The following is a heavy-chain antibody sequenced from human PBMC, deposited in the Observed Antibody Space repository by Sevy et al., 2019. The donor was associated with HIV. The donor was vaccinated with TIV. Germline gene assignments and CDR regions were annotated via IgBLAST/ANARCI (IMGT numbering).Heavy chain of an antibody. CDR3: STDPIILLLVTDGMDV. D-gene: IGHD2-8*02. J-gene: IGHJ6*02. CDR2: IKSKADGGTI. CDR1: GFTFTYAW. V-gene: IGHV3-15*01. Sequence: GGSLRLSCAASGFTFTYAWMTWVRQAPGKGLEWLGRIKSKADGGTIDYAAPVKGRFTISRDDSKNTLYLQMNSLKTEDTGVYYCSTDPIILLLVTDGMDVWGRGTTVTVCS.